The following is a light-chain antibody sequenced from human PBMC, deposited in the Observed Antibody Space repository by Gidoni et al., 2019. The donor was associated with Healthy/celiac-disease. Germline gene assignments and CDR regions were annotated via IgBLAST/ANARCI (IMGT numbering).Light chain of an antibody. Sequence: EIVMTQSPATLSVSPGERATLSCRASQSVSSNLAWYQQKPGQAPRLLIYGASTRATGIPARFSGSGSGTEFTLTISSLQSEDFAVYDCQQYNNWPTWTFXXXTKVEIK. CDR2: GAS. J-gene: IGKJ1*01. CDR3: QQYNNWPTWT. CDR1: QSVSSN. V-gene: IGKV3-15*01.